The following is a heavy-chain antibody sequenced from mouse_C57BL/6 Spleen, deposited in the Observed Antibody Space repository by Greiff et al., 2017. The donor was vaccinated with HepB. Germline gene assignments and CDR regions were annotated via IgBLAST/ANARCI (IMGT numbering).Heavy chain of an antibody. CDR2: IDPSDSYT. D-gene: IGHD2-4*01. V-gene: IGHV1-50*01. Sequence: QVQLQQPGAELVKPGASVKLSCKASGYTFTSYWMQWVKQRPGQGLEWIGEIDPSDSYTNYNQKFKGKATLTVDTSSSTAYMQLSSLTSEDSAVYYCAREVRSTMITTRAMDYWGQGTSVTVSS. CDR3: AREVRSTMITTRAMDY. J-gene: IGHJ4*01. CDR1: GYTFTSYW.